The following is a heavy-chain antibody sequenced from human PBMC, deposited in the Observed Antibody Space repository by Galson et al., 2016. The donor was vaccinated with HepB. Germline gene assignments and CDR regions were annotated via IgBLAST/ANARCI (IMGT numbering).Heavy chain of an antibody. J-gene: IGHJ4*02. CDR3: ARVPGWVGAPPYFDY. CDR1: GGSISSRSYF. Sequence: ETLSLTCIVSGGSISSRSYFWVWIRQPPGKELEWLGNLYYSENTYYNPSLKSRVTISMDMSKSQFSLELSSVSAADTAVYFCARVPGWVGAPPYFDYWGQGILVTVSS. CDR2: LYYSENT. V-gene: IGHV4-39*07. D-gene: IGHD1-26*01.